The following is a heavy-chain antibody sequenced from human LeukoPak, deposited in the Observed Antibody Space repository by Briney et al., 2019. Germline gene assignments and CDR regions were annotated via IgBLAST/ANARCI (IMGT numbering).Heavy chain of an antibody. V-gene: IGHV1-69*05. J-gene: IGHJ4*02. Sequence: SVKVPCKTSGYTFTSYGISWVRQATGQRLEWMGRIIPIFGTANYAQKFQGRVTITTDESTSTAYMELSSLRSEDTAVYYCARAVHDSSGYYPPDFDYWGQGTLVTVSS. CDR1: GYTFTSYG. CDR2: IIPIFGTA. CDR3: ARAVHDSSGYYPPDFDY. D-gene: IGHD3-22*01.